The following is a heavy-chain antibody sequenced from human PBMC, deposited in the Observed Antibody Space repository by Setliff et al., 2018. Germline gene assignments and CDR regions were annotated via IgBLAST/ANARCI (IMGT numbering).Heavy chain of an antibody. J-gene: IGHJ4*02. CDR1: GFTFSGSA. Sequence: GESLKISCAVSGFTFSGSAVHWVRQASGKGLEWVGRIRSKANSYATRYTESVKGRFTISRDDSKNTAYLQMDSLNTEDTAVYYCIVAGNYFDYWGQGTLVTAPQ. CDR2: IRSKANSYAT. CDR3: IVAGNYFDY. D-gene: IGHD5-12*01. V-gene: IGHV3-73*01.